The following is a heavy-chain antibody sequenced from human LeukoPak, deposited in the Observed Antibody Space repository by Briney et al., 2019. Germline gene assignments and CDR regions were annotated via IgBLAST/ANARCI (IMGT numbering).Heavy chain of an antibody. V-gene: IGHV3-23*01. D-gene: IGHD1-26*01. CDR1: GFTFSSHA. J-gene: IGHJ4*02. CDR2: ISGAGHNT. CDR3: AKGMGPTKGDSFDS. Sequence: PGGSLRLSCAASGFTFSSHAMTWVRQAPGKGLEWVSGISGAGHNTYYADSAKGRFTVSRDKSKNTLYLQMNRLRVEDTALYYCAKGMGPTKGDSFDSWGQGTLVIVSS.